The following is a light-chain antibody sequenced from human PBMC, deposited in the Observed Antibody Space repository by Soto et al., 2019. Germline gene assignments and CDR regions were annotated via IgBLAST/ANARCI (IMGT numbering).Light chain of an antibody. Sequence: QSALAQPASVSGSPGQSITISCTGTSSDVGGYKYVSWFQQHPGKAPKLIIHEVNQRPSGVPDRFSGSKSGNTASLTVSGLQAEDEGTYYCSSYGGYNNVVFGTGTKVTVL. J-gene: IGLJ1*01. V-gene: IGLV2-8*01. CDR3: SSYGGYNNVV. CDR2: EVN. CDR1: SSDVGGYKY.